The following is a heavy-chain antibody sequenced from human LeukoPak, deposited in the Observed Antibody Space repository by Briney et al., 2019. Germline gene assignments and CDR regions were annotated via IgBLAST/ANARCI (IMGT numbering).Heavy chain of an antibody. J-gene: IGHJ6*04. Sequence: SETLSLTCTVSGGSISSYYWSWIRQPPGKGLEWIGYIYYSGSTNYNPSLKSRVTISVDTSKNQLSLKLSSVTAADTAVYYCAREDSSSISMDVWGKGTTVTVSS. CDR1: GGSISSYY. CDR2: IYYSGST. CDR3: AREDSSSISMDV. D-gene: IGHD6-6*01. V-gene: IGHV4-59*08.